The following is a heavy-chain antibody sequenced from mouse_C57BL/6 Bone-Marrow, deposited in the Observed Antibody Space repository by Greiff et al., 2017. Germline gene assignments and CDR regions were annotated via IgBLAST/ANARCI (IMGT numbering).Heavy chain of an antibody. J-gene: IGHJ3*01. CDR3: AKNDYDKMAWFAY. Sequence: EVHLVESGGGLVKPGGSLKLSCAASGFTFSDYGMHWVRQAPEKGLEWVAYISSGSSTIYYADTVKGRFTISSDNAKNTLFLQMTSVRSEDTAMYYCAKNDYDKMAWFAYWGQGTLVTVSA. D-gene: IGHD2-4*01. CDR1: GFTFSDYG. V-gene: IGHV5-17*01. CDR2: ISSGSSTI.